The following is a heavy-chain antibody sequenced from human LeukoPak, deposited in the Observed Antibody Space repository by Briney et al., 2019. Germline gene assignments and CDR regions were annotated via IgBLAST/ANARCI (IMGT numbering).Heavy chain of an antibody. V-gene: IGHV4-34*01. CDR2: INHSGST. J-gene: IGHJ4*02. CDR1: GGSFSGYY. CDR3: AYSSGYYYVGY. Sequence: SETLSLTCAVYGGSFSGYYWSWIRQPPGKGLEWIGEINHSGSTNYNPSLKSRVTISVDTSKNQFPLKLSSGTAADTAVYYCAYSSGYYYVGYWGQGTLVTVSS. D-gene: IGHD3-22*01.